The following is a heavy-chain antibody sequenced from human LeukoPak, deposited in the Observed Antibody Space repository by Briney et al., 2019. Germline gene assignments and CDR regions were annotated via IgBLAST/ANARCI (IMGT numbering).Heavy chain of an antibody. Sequence: ASVKVSCKASGYTLSSYGITWVRQAPGQGLEWMGWISSYSGKTDNSQKFQGRFTMTTDTSTNTAYMDLGSLRSDDTAVYHCARGGEDGKIDYWGQGTLVTVSS. V-gene: IGHV1-18*01. D-gene: IGHD3-10*01. CDR2: ISSYSGKT. J-gene: IGHJ4*02. CDR3: ARGGEDGKIDY. CDR1: GYTLSSYG.